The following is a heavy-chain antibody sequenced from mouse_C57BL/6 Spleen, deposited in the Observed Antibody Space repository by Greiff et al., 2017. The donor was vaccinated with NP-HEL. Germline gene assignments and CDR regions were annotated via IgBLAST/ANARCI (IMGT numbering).Heavy chain of an antibody. CDR1: GFTFSNYW. CDR2: IRLKSDNYAT. Sequence: EVKLMESGGGLVQPGGSMKLSCVASGFTFSNYWMNWVRQSPEKGLEWVAQIRLKSDNYATHYAASVKGRFTISRDDSKSSVYLQMNNVRAEDTGIYYCTNFGYWGKGTTLTVSS. CDR3: TNFGY. V-gene: IGHV6-3*01. J-gene: IGHJ2*01.